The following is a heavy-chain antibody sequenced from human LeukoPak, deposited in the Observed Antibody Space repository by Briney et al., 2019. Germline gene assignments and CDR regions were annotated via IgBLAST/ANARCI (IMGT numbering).Heavy chain of an antibody. CDR1: GGSISSGDYY. D-gene: IGHD3-10*01. V-gene: IGHV4-30-4*01. CDR3: ARGMVPIKFYYGMDV. Sequence: SGTLSLTCTVSGGSISSGDYYWSWMRQPPGMGLEWIGYIYYSGSTYYNPSLKSRVTISVDTSKNQFSLKLSSVTAADTAVYYCARGMVPIKFYYGMDVWGQGTTVTVSS. J-gene: IGHJ6*02. CDR2: IYYSGST.